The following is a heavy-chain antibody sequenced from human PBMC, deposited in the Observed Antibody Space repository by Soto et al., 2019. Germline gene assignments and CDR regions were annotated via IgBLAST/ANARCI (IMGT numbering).Heavy chain of an antibody. CDR2: IIPIFGTA. V-gene: IGHV1-69*13. J-gene: IGHJ4*02. Sequence: VASVQVSCNASGLTFSSYATSWVRQPPGKGLEWMGGIIPIFGTANYAQKCQGRVTITADESTSTPYMELSSLRSEDTAVYYWAISFWGWLHFDYWGQGTLVTVSS. CDR1: GLTFSSYA. D-gene: IGHD3-16*01. CDR3: AISFWGWLHFDY.